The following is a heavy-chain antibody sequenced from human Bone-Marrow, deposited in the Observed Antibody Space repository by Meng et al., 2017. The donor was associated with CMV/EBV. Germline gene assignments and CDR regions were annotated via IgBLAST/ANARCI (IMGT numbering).Heavy chain of an antibody. V-gene: IGHV3-23*01. CDR2: ISGSGGST. CDR1: GFTFSSYA. CDR3: AKDQSDAPWRYNAFDI. Sequence: VQPGGSLRLSCAASGFTFSSYAMHWVRQAPGKGLEWVSAISGSGGSTYYADSVKGRFTISRDNSKNTLYLQMNSLRAEDTAVYYCAKDQSDAPWRYNAFDIWGQGTMVTVSS. J-gene: IGHJ3*02. D-gene: IGHD5-18*01.